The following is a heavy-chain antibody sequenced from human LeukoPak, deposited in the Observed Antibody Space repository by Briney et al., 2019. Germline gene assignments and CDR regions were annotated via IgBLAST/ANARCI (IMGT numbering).Heavy chain of an antibody. J-gene: IGHJ4*02. V-gene: IGHV3-30*04. D-gene: IGHD6-19*01. CDR3: ARDYGSSGWYGGFDY. Sequence: GGSLRLSCAASGFTFSSYAMHWVRQAPGKGLEWVAVISYDGSNKYYADSVKGRFTNSRDNSKNTLYLQMNSLRAEDTAVYYCARDYGSSGWYGGFDYWGQGTLVTVSS. CDR2: ISYDGSNK. CDR1: GFTFSSYA.